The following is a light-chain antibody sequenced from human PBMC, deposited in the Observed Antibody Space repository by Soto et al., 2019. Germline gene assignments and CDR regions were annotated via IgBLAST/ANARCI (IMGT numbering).Light chain of an antibody. CDR1: ESGSSTY. V-gene: IGKV3-20*01. J-gene: IGKJ3*01. CDR2: DAS. Sequence: EIVLTQSPGALSLSPGERATLSRRASESGSSTYLGWYQQKPGQVPTLLISDASSRSTGITARFSGSGSGTDFTLTISRLPPEDFAVYYCQQHGSIPFTFGQGTKVDIK. CDR3: QQHGSIPFT.